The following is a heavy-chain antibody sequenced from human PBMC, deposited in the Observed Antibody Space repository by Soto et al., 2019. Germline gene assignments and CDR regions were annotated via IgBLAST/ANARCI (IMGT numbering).Heavy chain of an antibody. D-gene: IGHD1-20*01. CDR3: ARDPGMVTGTAHFDY. CDR1: GFTFSSYG. Sequence: GGSLRLSCAASGFTFSSYGMHWVRQAPGKGLEWVAVIWYDGSNKYYADSVKGRFTISRDNSKNTLYLQMNSLRAEDTAVYYCARDPGMVTGTAHFDYWGQGTLVTVSS. V-gene: IGHV3-33*01. J-gene: IGHJ4*02. CDR2: IWYDGSNK.